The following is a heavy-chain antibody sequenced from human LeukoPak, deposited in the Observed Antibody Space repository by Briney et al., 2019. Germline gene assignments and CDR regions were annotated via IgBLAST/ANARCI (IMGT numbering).Heavy chain of an antibody. CDR1: GFMFSDFY. CDR2: ISPDGSYT. J-gene: IGHJ4*02. V-gene: IGHV3-11*03. Sequence: AGGSLRLSCAGSGFMFSDFYINWIRQSPGKGLEWLAYISPDGSYTTYGDSVKGRFVISRDNAKNSVSLQMNSLRVEDTAVYYCASSLPGQRRFDYWGQGTLVTVSS. CDR3: ASSLPGQRRFDY. D-gene: IGHD1-1*01.